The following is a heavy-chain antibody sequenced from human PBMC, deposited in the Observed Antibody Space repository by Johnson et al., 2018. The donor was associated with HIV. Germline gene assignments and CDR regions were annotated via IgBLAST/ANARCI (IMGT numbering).Heavy chain of an antibody. CDR2: IYSGGST. D-gene: IGHD3-10*01. V-gene: IGHV3-66*02. J-gene: IGHJ3*01. CDR1: GFTVSSNY. CDR3: AKWWFRELLPNAFDL. Sequence: MLLVESGGGVVQPGRSLRLSCAASGFTVSSNYMSWVRQAPGKGLESVSAIYSGGSTYYADSVKGRFTISRDNSKNTLYLQMNSLRAEDTAVYYCAKWWFRELLPNAFDLWGQGTMVTVSS.